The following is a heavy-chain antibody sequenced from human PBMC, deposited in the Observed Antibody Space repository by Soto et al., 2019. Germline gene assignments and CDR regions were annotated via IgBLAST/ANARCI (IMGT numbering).Heavy chain of an antibody. CDR2: INHSGST. J-gene: IGHJ4*02. Sequence: QVQLQQWGAGLLKPSETLSLTCAVYGGSFSGYYWSWIRQPPGKGLEWIGEINHSGSTNYNPSLKSRVTRSVDPSKNQVSLKLSSVTAADTAVYYCARKTWTSRTGRPFGYWGQGTLVTVSS. CDR1: GGSFSGYY. CDR3: ARKTWTSRTGRPFGY. D-gene: IGHD7-27*01. V-gene: IGHV4-34*01.